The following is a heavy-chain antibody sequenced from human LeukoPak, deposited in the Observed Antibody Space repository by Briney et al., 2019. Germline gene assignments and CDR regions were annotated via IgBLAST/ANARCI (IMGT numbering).Heavy chain of an antibody. V-gene: IGHV1-18*01. CDR1: GYTFTNYG. Sequence: ASVKVSCKPSGYTFTNYGISWVRQAPGQGLEWMGWISTYNGDTNYAQKLQGRVTMTTDTSTNTAYMELRSLRSDDTAVYYCAREGLGELTLDYWGQGTLVTVSS. CDR3: AREGLGELTLDY. J-gene: IGHJ4*02. CDR2: ISTYNGDT. D-gene: IGHD3-16*01.